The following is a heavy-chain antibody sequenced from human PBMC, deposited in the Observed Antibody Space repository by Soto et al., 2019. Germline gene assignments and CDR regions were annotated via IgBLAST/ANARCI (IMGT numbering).Heavy chain of an antibody. CDR2: INSDGSST. D-gene: IGHD6-19*01. CDR1: GFTFSSYW. CDR3: ARHGYSSGYYFFDF. Sequence: GGSLRLSCAASGFTFSSYWMHWVRQAPGKGLVWVSLINSDGSSTSYADSVKGRFTISRDNTKNTLYLQMNSLRADDTALYYCARHGYSSGYYFFDFWGQGTLVTVSS. J-gene: IGHJ4*02. V-gene: IGHV3-74*01.